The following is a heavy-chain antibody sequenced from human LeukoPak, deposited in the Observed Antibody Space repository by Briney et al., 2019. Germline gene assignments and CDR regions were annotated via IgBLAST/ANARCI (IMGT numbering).Heavy chain of an antibody. Sequence: NSSETLSLTCTVSGGSISSSSYYWGWIRQPPGKGLEWIGSIYHSGSTHYNPSLKSRVTISVDTSKNQFSLKLSSVTAADTAVYYCARESLGEVWYDFWSTGLGYYYYYMDVWGKGTTVTVSS. CDR1: GGSISSSSYY. V-gene: IGHV4-39*07. J-gene: IGHJ6*03. D-gene: IGHD3-3*01. CDR3: ARESLGEVWYDFWSTGLGYYYYYMDV. CDR2: IYHSGST.